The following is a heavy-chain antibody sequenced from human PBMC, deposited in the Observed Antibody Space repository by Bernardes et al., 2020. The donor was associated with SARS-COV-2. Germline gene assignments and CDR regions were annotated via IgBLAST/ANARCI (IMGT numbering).Heavy chain of an antibody. CDR3: ARSLGQIYHLVPFDY. Sequence: ETLALTCTVSGGSIISHNYYWGWFRHPPGKGLEWIGSIYYSGDPYYNLSLKSRVTMSVDTSKNQFSLKLSSVTAADTAVYYCARSLGQIYHLVPFDYWGRGTLVTVSS. V-gene: IGHV4-39*07. J-gene: IGHJ4*02. D-gene: IGHD6-13*01. CDR2: IYYSGDP. CDR1: GGSIISHNYY.